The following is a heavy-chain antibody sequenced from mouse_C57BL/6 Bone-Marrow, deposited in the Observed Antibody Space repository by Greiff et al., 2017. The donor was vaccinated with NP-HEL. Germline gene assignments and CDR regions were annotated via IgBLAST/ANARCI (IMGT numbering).Heavy chain of an antibody. Sequence: EVKLMESGGGLVKPGGSLKLSCAASGFTFSDYGMHWVRQAPEKGLEWVAYISSGSSTIYYAHTLKGRFTFSRDNAKNTPFLQMTSLRSEDTAMYYCARRYRGLDYYAMDFGGRGTSVTVTS. CDR1: GFTFSDYG. V-gene: IGHV5-17*01. J-gene: IGHJ4*01. CDR2: ISSGSSTI. D-gene: IGHD2-12*01. CDR3: ARRYRGLDYYAMDF.